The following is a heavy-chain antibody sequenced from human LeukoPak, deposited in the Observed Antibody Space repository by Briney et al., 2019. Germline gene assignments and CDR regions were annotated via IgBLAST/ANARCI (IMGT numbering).Heavy chain of an antibody. J-gene: IGHJ4*02. Sequence: GGTLRLSCAASGFTFSNAWMSWVRQAPGKGLEWVGRIKSKTDGGTTDYAAPVKGRFTISRDDSKTTLYLQMNSLKAEDTAVYYCTTVGWDYYDSSGYRYWGQGTLVTVSS. CDR2: IKSKTDGGTT. CDR1: GFTFSNAW. D-gene: IGHD3-22*01. CDR3: TTVGWDYYDSSGYRY. V-gene: IGHV3-15*01.